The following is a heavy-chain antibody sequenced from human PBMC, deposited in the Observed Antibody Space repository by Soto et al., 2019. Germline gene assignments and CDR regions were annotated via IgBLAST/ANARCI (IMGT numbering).Heavy chain of an antibody. CDR1: GFTFSSYA. CDR2: ISGSGGST. V-gene: IGHV3-23*01. D-gene: IGHD2-2*03. CDR3: AKEGGHCSSTSCYGRVYY. Sequence: EVQLLESGGGLVQPGGSLRLSCAASGFTFSSYAMSWVRQAPGKGLEWGSAISGSGGSTYYVDSVKGRFTISRDNSKNTLDLQMNGLRAEDTAVYYCAKEGGHCSSTSCYGRVYYWGQGTLVTVSS. J-gene: IGHJ4*02.